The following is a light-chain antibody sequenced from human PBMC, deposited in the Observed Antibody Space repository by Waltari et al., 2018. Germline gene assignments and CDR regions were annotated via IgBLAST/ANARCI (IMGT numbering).Light chain of an antibody. Sequence: EIVLTQSPGTLSLSPGDRATLSCRASESIANAHSANLAWYQKRPGQAPRLLIYDASSRAAGSPDRFSGSGSGTDFSLTISSLEPDDFAVYYCQQYGTSPSITFGQGTRLDIK. CDR1: ESIANAH. V-gene: IGKV3-20*01. CDR3: QQYGTSPSIT. CDR2: DAS. J-gene: IGKJ5*01.